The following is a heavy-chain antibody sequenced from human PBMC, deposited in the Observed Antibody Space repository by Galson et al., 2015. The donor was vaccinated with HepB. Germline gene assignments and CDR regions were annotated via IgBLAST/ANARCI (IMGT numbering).Heavy chain of an antibody. J-gene: IGHJ4*02. CDR1: GYTFTSYY. Sequence: SGAEVKKPGASVKVSCKASGYTFTSYYMHWVRQAPGQGLEWMGIINPSGGSTSYAQKFQGRVTMTRDTSTSTVYMELSSLRSEDTAVYYCARSAEFYGSGSYYPDYWGQGTLVTVSS. D-gene: IGHD3-10*01. V-gene: IGHV1-46*01. CDR3: ARSAEFYGSGSYYPDY. CDR2: INPSGGST.